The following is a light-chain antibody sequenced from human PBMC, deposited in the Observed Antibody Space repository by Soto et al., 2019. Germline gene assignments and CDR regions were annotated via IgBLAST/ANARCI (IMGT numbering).Light chain of an antibody. CDR2: EVS. CDR3: SSYTSSSAYV. Sequence: QSVLTQPASVSVSPGQSITISCTGTSSDVGGYNYVSWYQQHPGKAPKLMIYEVSNRPSGVSTRFSGSKSGNTASLTISGLQAEDEADYYCSSYTSSSAYVFGTGTKV. CDR1: SSDVGGYNY. J-gene: IGLJ1*01. V-gene: IGLV2-14*01.